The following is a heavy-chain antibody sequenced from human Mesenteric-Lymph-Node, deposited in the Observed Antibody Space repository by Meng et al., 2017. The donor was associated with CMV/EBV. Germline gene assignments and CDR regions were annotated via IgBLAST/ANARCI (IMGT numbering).Heavy chain of an antibody. V-gene: IGHV4-59*01. D-gene: IGHD1-26*01. CDR2: IYNSGNT. J-gene: IGHJ4*02. CDR1: GGSISSYF. CDR3: ARRRVGANDY. Sequence: SETLSLTCTVSGGSISSYFWNWIRQPPGKGLEWIGYIYNSGNTNYNPSLKSRVTISVDTSKNQFSLKLSSVTAADTAVYYCARRRVGANDYWGQGTLVTVSS.